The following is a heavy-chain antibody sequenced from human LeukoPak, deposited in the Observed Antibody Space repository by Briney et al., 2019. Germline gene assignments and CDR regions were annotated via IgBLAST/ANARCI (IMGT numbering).Heavy chain of an antibody. V-gene: IGHV3-21*01. CDR1: GFTFSSYS. J-gene: IGHJ4*02. Sequence: GGSLRLSCAASGFTFSSYSMNWVRQAPGKGLEWVSSISSSSSYIYYADSVKGRFTISRDNAKNSLYLQMNSLRAEDTAVYYCARLPRYGDRYYFDYWGQGTLVTVSS. D-gene: IGHD4-17*01. CDR3: ARLPRYGDRYYFDY. CDR2: ISSSSSYI.